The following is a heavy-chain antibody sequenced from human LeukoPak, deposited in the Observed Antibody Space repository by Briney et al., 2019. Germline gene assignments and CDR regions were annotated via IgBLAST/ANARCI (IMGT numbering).Heavy chain of an antibody. D-gene: IGHD3-10*01. J-gene: IGHJ5*02. Sequence: GGSLRLSCAASGFTFSSYSMNWVRQAPGKGLEWVSGISWNSGSIGYADSVKGRFTISRDNAKNSLYLQMNSLRAEDTALYYCAKDNRALYGSGSYIGGWFDPWGQGTLVTVSS. V-gene: IGHV3-9*01. CDR2: ISWNSGSI. CDR3: AKDNRALYGSGSYIGGWFDP. CDR1: GFTFSSYS.